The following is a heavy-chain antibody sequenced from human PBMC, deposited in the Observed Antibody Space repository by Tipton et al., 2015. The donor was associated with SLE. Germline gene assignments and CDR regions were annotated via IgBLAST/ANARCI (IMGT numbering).Heavy chain of an antibody. D-gene: IGHD2-8*02. CDR3: ARGTVILPESSGMDV. CDR1: GDSISSGGYS. CDR2: IYHSGST. Sequence: TLSLTCAVSGDSISSGGYSWSWIRQPPGKGLEWIGYIYHSGSTKYNPSLKSRVTISVDRSKNQFSLKLSSVTAADTAVYYCARGTVILPESSGMDVCGQGATVSVSS. J-gene: IGHJ6*02. V-gene: IGHV4-30-2*01.